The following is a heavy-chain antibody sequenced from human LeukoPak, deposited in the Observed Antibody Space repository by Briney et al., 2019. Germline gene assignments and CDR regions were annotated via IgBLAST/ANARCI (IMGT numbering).Heavy chain of an antibody. J-gene: IGHJ4*02. Sequence: SETLSLTCTVPGGSISSSSYYWGWIRQPPGKGLEWIGSIYYSGSTYYNPSLKSRVTISVDTSKNQFSLKLSSVTAADTAVYYCARQGGYSGYGDYWGQGTLVTVSS. D-gene: IGHD5-12*01. V-gene: IGHV4-39*01. CDR3: ARQGGYSGYGDY. CDR1: GGSISSSSYY. CDR2: IYYSGST.